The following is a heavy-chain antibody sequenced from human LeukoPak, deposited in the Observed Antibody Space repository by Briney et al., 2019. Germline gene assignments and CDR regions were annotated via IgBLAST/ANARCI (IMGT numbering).Heavy chain of an antibody. CDR3: AGSSWYLRLYYYYGMDV. J-gene: IGHJ6*04. CDR1: GFTFSSYG. V-gene: IGHV3-30*03. Sequence: GGSLRLSCAASGFTFSSYGMHWVRQAPGKGLEWVAVISYDGGNKYYADSVKGRFTISRDNSKNTLYLQMNSLRAEDTAVYYCAGSSWYLRLYYYYGMDVWGKGTTVTVSS. D-gene: IGHD6-13*01. CDR2: ISYDGGNK.